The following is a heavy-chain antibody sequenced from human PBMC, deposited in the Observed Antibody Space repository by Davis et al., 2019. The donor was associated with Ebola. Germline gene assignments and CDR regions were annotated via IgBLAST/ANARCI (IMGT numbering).Heavy chain of an antibody. V-gene: IGHV1-69*02. CDR1: GGTFSSYT. Sequence: SVKVSCKASGGTFSSYTISWVRQAPGQGLEWMGRIIPILGIANYAQKFQSRVTITADKSTSTAYMELSSLRSEDTAVYYCARSDAGIAVAGLDYWGQGTLVTVSS. D-gene: IGHD6-19*01. CDR2: IIPILGIA. CDR3: ARSDAGIAVAGLDY. J-gene: IGHJ4*02.